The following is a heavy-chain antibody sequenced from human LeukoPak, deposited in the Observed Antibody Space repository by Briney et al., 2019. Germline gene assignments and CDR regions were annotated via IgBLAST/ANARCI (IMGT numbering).Heavy chain of an antibody. CDR3: ARETFGLMVAFDI. Sequence: GASVKVSCKASGYTFTGYYMHWVRQAPGQGLEWMGWINPNSGGTNYAQKFQGWVTMTRDTSISTAYMELSRLRSDDTAVYYCARETFGLMVAFDIWGQGTMVTVSS. D-gene: IGHD2-8*01. V-gene: IGHV1-2*04. CDR2: INPNSGGT. CDR1: GYTFTGYY. J-gene: IGHJ3*02.